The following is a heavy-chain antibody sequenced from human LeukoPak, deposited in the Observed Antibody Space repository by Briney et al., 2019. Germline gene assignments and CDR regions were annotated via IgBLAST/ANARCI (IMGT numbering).Heavy chain of an antibody. CDR1: GGSFSGYY. Sequence: PSETLSLTCAVYGGSFSGYYWSWIRQPPGKGLEWIGEINHSGSTNYNPSLKSRVNISVDTSKNQFSLKLSSVTAADTAVYYCARARPYGSGSYYRLQPNNFDYWGQGTLVTVSS. CDR2: INHSGST. V-gene: IGHV4-34*01. CDR3: ARARPYGSGSYYRLQPNNFDY. D-gene: IGHD3-10*01. J-gene: IGHJ4*02.